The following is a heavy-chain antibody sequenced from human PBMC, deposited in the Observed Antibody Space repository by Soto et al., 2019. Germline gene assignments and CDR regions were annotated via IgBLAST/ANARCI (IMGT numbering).Heavy chain of an antibody. CDR1: GFTFRGHG. CDR2: ISYDGSIK. J-gene: IGHJ6*02. Sequence: AVGSLRLSCAASGFTFRGHGMHWVRQAPGRGLEWVALISYDGSIKYYADSVRGRFTISRDNSKNTLYLEMNSLRAEDTAVYYCANSEYSRYKNIDVWGQGTTVTVSS. D-gene: IGHD5-18*01. V-gene: IGHV3-30*18. CDR3: ANSEYSRYKNIDV.